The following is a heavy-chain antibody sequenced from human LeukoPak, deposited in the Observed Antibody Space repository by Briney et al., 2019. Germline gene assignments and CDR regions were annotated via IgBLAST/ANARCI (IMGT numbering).Heavy chain of an antibody. J-gene: IGHJ3*02. Sequence: ASVKVSCKASGYTFTGYYMHWARQAPGQGLEWMGRINPNSGGTNYAQKFQGRVTMTRDTSISTAYMELSRLRSDDTAVYYCARLWFGDAFDIWGQGTMVTVSS. CDR3: ARLWFGDAFDI. CDR1: GYTFTGYY. V-gene: IGHV1-2*06. CDR2: INPNSGGT. D-gene: IGHD3-10*01.